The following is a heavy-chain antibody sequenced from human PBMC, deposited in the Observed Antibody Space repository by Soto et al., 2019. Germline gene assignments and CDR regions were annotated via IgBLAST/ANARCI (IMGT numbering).Heavy chain of an antibody. V-gene: IGHV1-8*01. CDR1: GYACTSYD. CDR3: ARLRFLEWHYYYYMDV. J-gene: IGHJ6*03. CDR2: MNPNSGNT. D-gene: IGHD3-3*01. Sequence: GASVKVSCKASGYACTSYDINWVRQATGQGLEWMGWMNPNSGNTGYAQKFQGRVTMTRNTSISTAYMELSSLRSEDTAVYYCARLRFLEWHYYYYMDVWGKGTTVTVSS.